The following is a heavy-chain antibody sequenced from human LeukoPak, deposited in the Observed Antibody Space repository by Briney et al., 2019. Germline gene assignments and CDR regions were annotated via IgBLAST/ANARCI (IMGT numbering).Heavy chain of an antibody. D-gene: IGHD3-22*01. CDR3: ARVTPALYYYDSSGYYYVDY. CDR1: GYTFTSYG. CDR2: INPNSGGT. Sequence: APVKVSCKASGYTFTSYGISWVRQAPGQGLEWMGWINPNSGGTNYAQKFQGRVTMTRDTSISTAYMELSRLRSDDTAVYYCARVTPALYYYDSSGYYYVDYWGQGTLVTVSS. V-gene: IGHV1-2*02. J-gene: IGHJ4*02.